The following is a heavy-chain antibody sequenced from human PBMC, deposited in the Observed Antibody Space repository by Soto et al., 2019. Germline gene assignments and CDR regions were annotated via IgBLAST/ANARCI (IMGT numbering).Heavy chain of an antibody. Sequence: GGSLRLSCAASGFTFSSYAMHWVRQAPGKGLEWVAVISYDGSNKYYADSVKGRFTISRDNSKNTLHLQMNSLRAEDTAVYYCARGLGAAGIFDYWGQGTLVTVSS. CDR1: GFTFSSYA. J-gene: IGHJ4*02. CDR3: ARGLGAAGIFDY. V-gene: IGHV3-30-3*01. CDR2: ISYDGSNK. D-gene: IGHD6-13*01.